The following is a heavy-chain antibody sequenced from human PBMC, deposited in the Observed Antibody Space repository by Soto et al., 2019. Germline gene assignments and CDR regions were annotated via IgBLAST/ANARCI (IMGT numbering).Heavy chain of an antibody. J-gene: IGHJ4*02. CDR1: GFTFSSYS. Sequence: EVQLVESGGGLVKPGGSLRISCAASGFTFSSYSMNWVRQAPGKGLEWVSSTSGSSSYIYYADSVKGRFTISRDNAKNSLYLQMNSLRAEDTAVYYCARDAARYCSSTSCPYDYWGQGTPVTVSS. CDR2: TSGSSSYI. CDR3: ARDAARYCSSTSCPYDY. V-gene: IGHV3-21*01. D-gene: IGHD2-2*01.